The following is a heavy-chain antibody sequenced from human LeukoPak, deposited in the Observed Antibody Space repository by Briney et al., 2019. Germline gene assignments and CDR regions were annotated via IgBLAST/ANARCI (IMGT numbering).Heavy chain of an antibody. V-gene: IGHV5-51*01. CDR1: GYSSTNYW. Sequence: GESLKIPCKGSGYSSTNYWIGWVRQMPGKGLEWMGIIYPGDSDTTYTPSFQGQVTISTDKSISTDYLQWSSLKAADTAMYYCARQTGTDLAIAFDIWGQGTMVTVSS. CDR2: IYPGDSDT. D-gene: IGHD2-2*02. CDR3: ARQTGTDLAIAFDI. J-gene: IGHJ3*02.